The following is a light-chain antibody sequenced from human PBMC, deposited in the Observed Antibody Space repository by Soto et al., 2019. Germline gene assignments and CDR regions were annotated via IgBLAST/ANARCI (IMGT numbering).Light chain of an antibody. CDR2: GNS. CDR3: QSYDSSNDV. J-gene: IGLJ1*01. V-gene: IGLV1-40*01. Sequence: QPVLTQPPSVSGAPGQRVTISCTGSSSNIGAGYDVHWYQQLPGTAPKLLIYGNSNRPSGVPDRFSGSKSGTSASLAITGLQAEDEADYYCQSYDSSNDVFGTGTQLTVL. CDR1: SSNIGAGYD.